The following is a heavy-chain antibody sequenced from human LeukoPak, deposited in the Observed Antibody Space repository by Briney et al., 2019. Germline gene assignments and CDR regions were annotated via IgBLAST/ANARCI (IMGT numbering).Heavy chain of an antibody. CDR1: SGSISSYY. V-gene: IGHV4-59*01. D-gene: IGHD6-13*01. CDR3: ARGGSSWPYYFDY. Sequence: SETLSLTCTVSSGSISSYYWSWIRQPPGKGLEWIGYIYYSGSTNYNPSLKSRVTISVDTSKNQFSLKLSSVTAADTAVYYCARGGSSWPYYFDYWGQGTLVTVSS. CDR2: IYYSGST. J-gene: IGHJ4*02.